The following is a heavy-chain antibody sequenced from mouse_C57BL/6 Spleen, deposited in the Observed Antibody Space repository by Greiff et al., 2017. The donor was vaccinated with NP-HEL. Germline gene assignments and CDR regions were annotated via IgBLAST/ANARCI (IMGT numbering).Heavy chain of an antibody. Sequence: QVQLQQPGAELVKPGASVKMSCKASGYTFTSYWITWVKQRPGQGLEWIGDIYPGSGSTNYNEKFKCKAPLTVDTSSSTAYMQLSSLAAEDSAVYYCARGWYFDYWGQGTTLTVSS. CDR3: ARGWYFDY. D-gene: IGHD1-1*02. V-gene: IGHV1-55*01. CDR1: GYTFTSYW. CDR2: IYPGSGST. J-gene: IGHJ2*01.